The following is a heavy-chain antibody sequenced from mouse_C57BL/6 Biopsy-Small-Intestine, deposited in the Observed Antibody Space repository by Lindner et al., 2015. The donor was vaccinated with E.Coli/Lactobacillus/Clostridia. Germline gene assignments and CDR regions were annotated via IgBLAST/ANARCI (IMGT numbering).Heavy chain of an antibody. D-gene: IGHD2-5*01. V-gene: IGHV1-80*01. CDR3: ATYSNYVSYFDY. CDR1: GYTFTEYT. Sequence: VQLQESGAELVKPGASVKLSCKASGYTFTEYTIHWVKQRPGKGLEWIGQIYPGDGDTKYNGKFKGKATLTADKSSSTAYMQLSSLTSEDSAVYFCATYSNYVSYFDYWGQGTILTVSS. J-gene: IGHJ2*01. CDR2: IYPGDGDT.